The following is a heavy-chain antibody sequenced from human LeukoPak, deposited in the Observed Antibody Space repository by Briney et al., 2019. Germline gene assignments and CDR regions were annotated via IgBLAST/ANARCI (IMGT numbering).Heavy chain of an antibody. CDR2: ISGSGGST. CDR3: AKDFWSGTGRNYGMGV. D-gene: IGHD3-3*01. CDR1: GFTFSSYA. V-gene: IGHV3-23*01. Sequence: GGSLRLSCAASGFTFSSYAMSWVRQAPGKGLEWASAISGSGGSTYYADSVKGRFTISRDNSKNTLYLQMNSLRADDTAVYYCAKDFWSGTGRNYGMGVWGQGTTVTASS. J-gene: IGHJ6*02.